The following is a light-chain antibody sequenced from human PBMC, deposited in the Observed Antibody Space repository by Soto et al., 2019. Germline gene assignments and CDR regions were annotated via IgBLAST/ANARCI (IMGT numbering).Light chain of an antibody. V-gene: IGKV3-20*01. CDR1: QSVSSSY. CDR3: QQYGSSL. Sequence: EIVLTQSPGTLSLSPGERATLSCRASQSVSSSYLAWYQQKPGQAPRLLIYGASSRDTGIPDRFSGSGSGTDFTLTISILEPEDFAVYYCQQYGSSLFGPGTKVDIK. J-gene: IGKJ3*01. CDR2: GAS.